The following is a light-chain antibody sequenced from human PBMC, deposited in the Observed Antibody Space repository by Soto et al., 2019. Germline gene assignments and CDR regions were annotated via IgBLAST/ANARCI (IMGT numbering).Light chain of an antibody. Sequence: DIQMTQSPSTLSASVGDRVTISCRASQTISSWLAWYQQTPGKAPKLLIYDASSLESGVPSRFSGSASWTEFTLTISSLQPDDFATYYCQQYNIYPWTFGQGTKVEIK. CDR2: DAS. V-gene: IGKV1-5*01. J-gene: IGKJ1*01. CDR3: QQYNIYPWT. CDR1: QTISSW.